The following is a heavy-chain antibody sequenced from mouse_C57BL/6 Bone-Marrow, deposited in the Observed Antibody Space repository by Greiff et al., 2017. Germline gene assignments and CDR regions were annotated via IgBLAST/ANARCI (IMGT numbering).Heavy chain of an antibody. CDR2: IHPNSGST. V-gene: IGHV1-64*01. J-gene: IGHJ2*01. CDR1: GYTFTSYW. CDR3: ARTRITTVVPHY. Sequence: QVQLQQSGAELVKPGASVKLSCKASGYTFTSYWMHWVKQRPGQGLEWIGMIHPNSGSTNYNEKFKSKATLTVDKSSSTAYMQLSSLTSEDSAVYYCARTRITTVVPHYWGQGTTLTVSS. D-gene: IGHD1-1*01.